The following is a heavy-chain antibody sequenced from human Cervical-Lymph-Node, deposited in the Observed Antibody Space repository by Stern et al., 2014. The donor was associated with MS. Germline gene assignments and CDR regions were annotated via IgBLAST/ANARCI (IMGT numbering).Heavy chain of an antibody. CDR3: ALSSETSDRWYSLGSDL. CDR1: GGTFSKFP. D-gene: IGHD6-13*01. V-gene: IGHV1-69*01. CDR2: IFPVFGTP. J-gene: IGHJ5*02. Sequence: QVQLVQSGGEVTKPGASVKVSCKASGGTFSKFPSSWVRQAPGQGLEWMGGIFPVFGTPTYAEEVRGRFTITADVSKSTVYMELSSLRSDDTAVYYCALSSETSDRWYSLGSDLWGQGTLVTVSS.